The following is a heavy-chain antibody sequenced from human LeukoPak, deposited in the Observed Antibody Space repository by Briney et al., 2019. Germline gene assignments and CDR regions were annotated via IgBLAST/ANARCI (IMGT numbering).Heavy chain of an antibody. J-gene: IGHJ3*02. CDR2: ISTSGSTI. CDR1: GFTFSSYE. CDR3: ARDRSPWETRNPDAFDI. Sequence: PGGSLRLSCAASGFTFSSYEMNWVRQAPGKGLEWVSYISTSGSTIYYADSVKGRFTISRDSSQNTLFLQMNSLRAEDTAVYYCARDRSPWETRNPDAFDIWGQGTMVTVSS. V-gene: IGHV3-48*03. D-gene: IGHD1-14*01.